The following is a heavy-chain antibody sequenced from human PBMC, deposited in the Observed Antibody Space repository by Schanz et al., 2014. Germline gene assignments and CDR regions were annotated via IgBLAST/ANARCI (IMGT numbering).Heavy chain of an antibody. Sequence: QVQLVQSGAEVKKPGASVRVSCKVSGYAFTTYGISWVRQAPGQGLEWIGWISAQTGDTRYAQKMQGRVTMTRDVSSTTASLELRSIRYDDTTVYYCARDHVATTEYDYFFYYLDVWATGITVIVSS. D-gene: IGHD1-1*01. V-gene: IGHV1-18*01. CDR2: ISAQTGDT. CDR1: GYAFTTYG. CDR3: ARDHVATTEYDYFFYYLDV. J-gene: IGHJ6*03.